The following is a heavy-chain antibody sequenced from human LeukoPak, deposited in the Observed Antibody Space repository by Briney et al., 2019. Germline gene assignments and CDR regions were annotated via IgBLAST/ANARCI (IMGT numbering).Heavy chain of an antibody. J-gene: IGHJ4*02. CDR3: ARRGDGLPCDFDY. Sequence: GGSLRLSCAVSGFIFSSCWVGWVRQDPGKGLVCVANVNEDGRHKFCVDCVVCRFDIPRDSSKNSLYLQMNRLRPEDTALYYCARRGDGLPCDFDYGGQGTLVTVST. CDR1: GFIFSSCW. D-gene: IGHD3-10*01. V-gene: IGHV3-7*01. CDR2: VNEDGRHK.